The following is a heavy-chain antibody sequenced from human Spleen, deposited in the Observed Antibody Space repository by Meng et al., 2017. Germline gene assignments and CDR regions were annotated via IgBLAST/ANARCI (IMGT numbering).Heavy chain of an antibody. CDR1: GGSISSSSYY. V-gene: IGHV4-39*02. Sequence: SETLSLTCTVSGGSISSSSYYWGWIRQPPGKGLEWIGSIYYSGSTYYNPSLKSRVTISVDTSQNNLSLKLSSVTAADSAVYYCARGPTTMAHDFDYWGQGTLVTVYS. CDR2: IYYSGST. CDR3: ARGPTTMAHDFDY. D-gene: IGHD4-11*01. J-gene: IGHJ4*02.